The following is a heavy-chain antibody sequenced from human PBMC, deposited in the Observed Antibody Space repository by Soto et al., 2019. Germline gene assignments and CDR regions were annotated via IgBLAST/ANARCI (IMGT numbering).Heavy chain of an antibody. J-gene: IGHJ6*02. CDR1: GYTFTSYY. D-gene: IGHD3-3*01. Sequence: GASVKVSCKASGYTFTSYYMHWVRQAPGQGLEWMGIINPSGGSTSYAQKFQGRVTMTRDTSTSTVYMELSSLRSEDTAVYYCARLAIFGVVIKENYYYYGMDVWGQGTTVTVSS. CDR2: INPSGGST. V-gene: IGHV1-46*01. CDR3: ARLAIFGVVIKENYYYYGMDV.